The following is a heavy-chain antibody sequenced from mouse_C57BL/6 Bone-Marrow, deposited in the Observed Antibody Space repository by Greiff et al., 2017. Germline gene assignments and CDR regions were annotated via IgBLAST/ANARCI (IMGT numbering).Heavy chain of an antibody. J-gene: IGHJ4*01. D-gene: IGHD1-1*01. CDR3: ARESYYGSSLYYYAMDD. CDR2: IDPSDSYT. V-gene: IGHV1-69*01. Sequence: QVQLQQPGAELVMPGASVKLSCKASGYTFTSYWMHWVKQRPGQGLEWIGEIDPSDSYTNYNQKFKGKSTLTVDKSSSTAYMQLSSLTSEDAAVYYCARESYYGSSLYYYAMDDWGQGTSVTVSS. CDR1: GYTFTSYW.